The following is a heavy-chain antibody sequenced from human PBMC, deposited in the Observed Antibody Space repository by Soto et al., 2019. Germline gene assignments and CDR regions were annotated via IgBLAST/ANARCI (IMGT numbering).Heavy chain of an antibody. J-gene: IGHJ4*02. Sequence: QVQLVQSGAEVKKPGASVKVSCKASGYTFTSYVMHWVRQAPGQRLEWMGWINAGTGNTKYSQKFQGRVTITRDTSASTAYMELSSLRSEDTAVYYCARGWQQVLNDYWGQGTLVTVSS. CDR2: INAGTGNT. D-gene: IGHD6-13*01. CDR3: ARGWQQVLNDY. V-gene: IGHV1-3*01. CDR1: GYTFTSYV.